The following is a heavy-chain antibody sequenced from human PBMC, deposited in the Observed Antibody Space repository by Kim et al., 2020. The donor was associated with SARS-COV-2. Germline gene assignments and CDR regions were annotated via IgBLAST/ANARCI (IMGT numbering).Heavy chain of an antibody. Sequence: GGSLRLSCVGSGFTFGDYTMLWVRQAPGKGLEWVSDITKDNGIIGYVDSVRGRFTISRDNGANSLYLQMDSLRPEDTALYYCAKGGGSGTYSGDYWGQGTLVTVSS. CDR2: ITKDNGII. J-gene: IGHJ4*02. CDR1: GFTFGDYT. CDR3: AKGGGSGTYSGDY. V-gene: IGHV3-9*01. D-gene: IGHD3-10*01.